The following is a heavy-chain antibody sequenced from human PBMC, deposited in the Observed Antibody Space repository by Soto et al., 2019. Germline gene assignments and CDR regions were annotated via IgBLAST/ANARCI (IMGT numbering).Heavy chain of an antibody. Sequence: PSQTLSLTCAISGDSVSSNSAAWNWIRQSPSRGLEWLGRTYYRSKWYNDYAVSVKSRIAINPDTSKNQFSLQLNSVTPEDTAVYYCARDRIAVAGIYYYGMDVWGQGTTVTVSS. CDR3: ARDRIAVAGIYYYGMDV. CDR2: TYYRSKWYN. D-gene: IGHD6-19*01. V-gene: IGHV6-1*01. CDR1: GDSVSSNSAA. J-gene: IGHJ6*02.